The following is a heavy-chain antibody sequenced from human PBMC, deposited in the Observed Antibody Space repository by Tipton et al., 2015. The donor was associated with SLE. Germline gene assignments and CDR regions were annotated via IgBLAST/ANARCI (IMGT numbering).Heavy chain of an antibody. D-gene: IGHD4-17*01. CDR3: ARPRGQDPSGDDFDY. CDR2: IFYSGSP. CDR1: GGSISSSSYY. V-gene: IGHV4-39*01. J-gene: IGHJ4*02. Sequence: LRLSCTVSGGSISSSSYYWGWVRQPPGKGLERIGSIFYSGSPYYNPSLKSRVTISVDTSKNQFSLKLSSVTAADTAVYYCARPRGQDPSGDDFDYWGQGTLVTVSS.